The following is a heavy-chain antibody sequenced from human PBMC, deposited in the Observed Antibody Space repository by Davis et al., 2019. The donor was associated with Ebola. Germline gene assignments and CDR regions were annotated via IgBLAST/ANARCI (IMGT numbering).Heavy chain of an antibody. J-gene: IGHJ4*02. CDR3: ARSDGSEFRPFDY. D-gene: IGHD3-10*01. CDR2: IYHYGGT. V-gene: IGHV4-30-2*02. Sequence: SETLSLTCAVSGGSISSGGYSWSWIRQPPGKGLQWIGYIYHYGGTYYNPSLKNRVTISADTSKNQFSLKLSSVTAADTAVYYCARSDGSEFRPFDYWGQGTLVTVSS. CDR1: GGSISSGGYS.